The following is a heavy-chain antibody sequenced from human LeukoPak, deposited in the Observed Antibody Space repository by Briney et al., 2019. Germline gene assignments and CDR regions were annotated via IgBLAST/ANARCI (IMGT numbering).Heavy chain of an antibody. CDR1: GFTFSNYW. CDR2: IKGDGTGT. D-gene: IGHD1-26*01. J-gene: IGHJ4*02. Sequence: TGGSLRLSCAASGFTFSNYWMHRVRQAPEKGLVWVSRIKGDGTGTTYADPVKGRFTISRDDAKRTVDLQMDNLRAEDTAIYYCAYRNNFEYWGQGALVTVSS. CDR3: AYRNNFEY. V-gene: IGHV3-74*01.